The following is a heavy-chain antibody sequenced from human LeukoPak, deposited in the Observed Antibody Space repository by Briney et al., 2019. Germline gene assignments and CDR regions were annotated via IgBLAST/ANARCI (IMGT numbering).Heavy chain of an antibody. D-gene: IGHD3-22*01. CDR3: ARRYYDSSGSEAFDY. J-gene: IGHJ4*02. V-gene: IGHV1-18*01. CDR2: ISAYNGNT. CDR1: GYTFTSYG. Sequence: ASVKVSCKASGYTFTSYGISWVRQAPGQGLEWMGWISAYNGNTNYAQKFQGRVTMTRDTSISTAYMELSRLRSDDTAVYYCARRYYDSSGSEAFDYWGQGTLVTVSS.